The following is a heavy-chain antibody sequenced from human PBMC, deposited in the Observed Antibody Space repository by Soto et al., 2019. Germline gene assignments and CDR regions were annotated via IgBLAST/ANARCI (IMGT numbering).Heavy chain of an antibody. D-gene: IGHD1-1*01. V-gene: IGHV4-39*02. J-gene: IGHJ4*02. CDR2: IYYTGST. Sequence: SETLSLTCSVSGGSVSSSTYYWGWVRQPPGQGLEWIGNIYYTGSTYYNPSLKSRVTMSIDTSKNHFSLKLSSVTAADTALYFCATLSLGTGSNLDSHFDYWGQGPLVTVSS. CDR3: ATLSLGTGSNLDSHFDY. CDR1: GGSVSSSTYY.